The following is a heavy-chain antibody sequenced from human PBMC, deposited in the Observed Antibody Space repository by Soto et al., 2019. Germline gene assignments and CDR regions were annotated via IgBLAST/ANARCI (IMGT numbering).Heavy chain of an antibody. CDR3: ARDGRGYSGYSYDS. CDR1: GYSSSRYY. J-gene: IGHJ4*02. D-gene: IGHD5-12*01. CDR2: ISYSGST. Sequence: SETLSLPCPVPGYSSSRYYWSWIRQPPGKGLEWIGYISYSGSTNYNPSLKSRVTISVDTSKTQFSLKLTSVTAADTAVYYCARDGRGYSGYSYDSWGQGTRVTVS. V-gene: IGHV4-59*01.